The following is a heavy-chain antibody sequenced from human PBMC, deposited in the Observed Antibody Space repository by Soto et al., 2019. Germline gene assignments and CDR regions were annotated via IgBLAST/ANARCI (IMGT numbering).Heavy chain of an antibody. V-gene: IGHV3-21*01. CDR1: GFTFRTYS. D-gene: IGHD2-2*02. CDR2: ISSRSDI. CDR3: AREYTAWPLAYGLDV. J-gene: IGHJ6*02. Sequence: GGSLRLSCFGSGFTFRTYSINWVRQAPGKGLEWVSSISSRSDIYYADSVKGRFTISRDNAKNSVSLQMNSLRAEDTAVYYCAREYTAWPLAYGLDVWGQGTTVTVSS.